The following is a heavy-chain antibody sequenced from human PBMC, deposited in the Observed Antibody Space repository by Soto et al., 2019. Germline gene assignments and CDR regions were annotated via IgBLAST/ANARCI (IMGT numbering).Heavy chain of an antibody. CDR1: GYTFTSYG. J-gene: IGHJ6*02. V-gene: IGHV1-18*01. Sequence: ASVKVSCKASGYTFTSYGISWVRQAPGQGLEWMGWISAYNGNTNYAQKLQGRVTMTTDTSTSTAYMELRSLRSDDTAVFYCAVLVVVAASFDYYYYGTDVWGQGTTVTVSS. CDR3: AVLVVVAASFDYYYYGTDV. D-gene: IGHD2-15*01. CDR2: ISAYNGNT.